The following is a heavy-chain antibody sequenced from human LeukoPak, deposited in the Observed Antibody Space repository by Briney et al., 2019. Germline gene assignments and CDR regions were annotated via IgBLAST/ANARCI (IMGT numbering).Heavy chain of an antibody. V-gene: IGHV4-59*13. J-gene: IGHJ2*01. D-gene: IGHD4-17*01. CDR1: GGSINNYY. Sequence: SETLSLTCPDSGGSINNYYWTWIRQPPGKGLEYIGYSYYSGSPHYNPSLKSRVTISVDTSKNQFSLKLSSVTAADTATYYCARGVFGDYGFWYIDLWGRGTLATVSS. CDR3: ARGVFGDYGFWYIDL. CDR2: SYYSGSP.